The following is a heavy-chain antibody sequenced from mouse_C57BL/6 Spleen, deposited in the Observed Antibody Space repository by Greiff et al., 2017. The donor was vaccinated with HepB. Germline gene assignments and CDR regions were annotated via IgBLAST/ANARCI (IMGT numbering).Heavy chain of an antibody. Sequence: EVQRVESGGGLVKPGGSLKLSCAASGFTFSDYGMHWVRQAPEKGLEWVAYISSGSSTIYYADTVKGRFTISRDNAKNTLFLQMTSLRSEDTAMYYCARPDGNFLAYWGQGTLVTVSA. J-gene: IGHJ3*01. CDR3: ARPDGNFLAY. CDR2: ISSGSSTI. V-gene: IGHV5-17*01. D-gene: IGHD2-1*01. CDR1: GFTFSDYG.